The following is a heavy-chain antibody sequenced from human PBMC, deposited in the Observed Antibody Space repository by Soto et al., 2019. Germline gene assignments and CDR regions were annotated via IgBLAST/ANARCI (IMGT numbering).Heavy chain of an antibody. D-gene: IGHD1-7*01. CDR1: GGSFSGYY. CDR2: INHSGST. CDR3: ARDGELYYFDY. Sequence: PSETLSLTCAVYGGSFSGYYWSWIRQPPGKGLEWIGEINHSGSTNYNPSLKSRVTISVDTSKNQSSLKLSSVTAADTAVYYCARDGELYYFDYWGQGTLVTVSS. V-gene: IGHV4-34*01. J-gene: IGHJ4*02.